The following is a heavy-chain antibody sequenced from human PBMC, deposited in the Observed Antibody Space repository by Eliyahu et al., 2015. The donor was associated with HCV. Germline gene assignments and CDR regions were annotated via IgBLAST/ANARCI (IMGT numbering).Heavy chain of an antibody. CDR1: GFTFDDYA. CDR2: ISWNSGSI. V-gene: IGHV3-9*01. CDR3: AKDISDYDGMDV. J-gene: IGHJ6*02. Sequence: EVQLVESGGGLVQPGRSLRXSCAASGFTFDDYAMXWVRQAPGKGLEWVSGISWNSGSIGYADSVKGRFTISRDNAKNSLYLQMNSLRAEDTALYYCAKDISDYDGMDVWGQGTTVTVSS.